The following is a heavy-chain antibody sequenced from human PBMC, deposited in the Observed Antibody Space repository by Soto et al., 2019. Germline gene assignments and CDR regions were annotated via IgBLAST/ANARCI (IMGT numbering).Heavy chain of an antibody. CDR3: ARGRYGDY. D-gene: IGHD1-1*01. CDR2: ISAHNGNT. V-gene: IGHV1-18*01. CDR1: GYTFTSYG. J-gene: IGHJ4*02. Sequence: QVHLVQSGAEVKKPGASVKVSCKASGYTFTSYGITWVRQAPGQGLVWTGWISAHNGNTAYAQKLQVRVIVTRDTSTSTASMALRSLIPDDTAVYYCARGRYGDYWGQGALVTVSS.